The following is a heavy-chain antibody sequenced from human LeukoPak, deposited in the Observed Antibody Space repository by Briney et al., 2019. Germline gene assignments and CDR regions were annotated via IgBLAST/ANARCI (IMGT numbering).Heavy chain of an antibody. CDR3: ARGRDYYDSSGLDYYGMDV. V-gene: IGHV1-8*01. CDR1: GYTFTSYD. J-gene: IGHJ6*02. Sequence: GASVKVSCKASGYTFTSYDINWVRQATGQGLEWMGWMNPNSGNTGYAQKFQGGVTMTRNTSISTAYMELSSLRSEDTAVYYCARGRDYYDSSGLDYYGMDVWGQGTTVTVSS. CDR2: MNPNSGNT. D-gene: IGHD3-22*01.